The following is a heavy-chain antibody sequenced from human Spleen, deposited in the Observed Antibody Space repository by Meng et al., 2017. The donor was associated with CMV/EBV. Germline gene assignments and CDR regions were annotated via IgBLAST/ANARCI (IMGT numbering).Heavy chain of an antibody. D-gene: IGHD5-24*01. CDR2: ISGFDGHT. CDR1: GYRFISYG. Sequence: SCKASGYRFISYGISWVRQAPGQGLEWMGWISGFDGHTNDAPKFQGRVTLTIETSTGTAYMELRSLRSDDTAVYFCARDRDGYNGQDFWGQGTLVTVSS. CDR3: ARDRDGYNGQDF. V-gene: IGHV1-18*01. J-gene: IGHJ4*02.